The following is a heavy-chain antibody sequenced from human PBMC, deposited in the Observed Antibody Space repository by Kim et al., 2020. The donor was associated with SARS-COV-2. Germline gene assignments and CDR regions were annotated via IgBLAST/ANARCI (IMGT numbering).Heavy chain of an antibody. CDR3: AREDSSSWYDY. D-gene: IGHD6-13*01. J-gene: IGHJ4*02. CDR1: GYTFTSYI. Sequence: ASVKVSCKASGYTFTSYIMHWVRQAPGQRLQWMGWINAGNGNTKYSQKFQDRVTITRDTSASTAYMELSSLRSEDTAMYYCAREDSSSWYDYWGQGTLVTVSS. CDR2: INAGNGNT. V-gene: IGHV1-3*01.